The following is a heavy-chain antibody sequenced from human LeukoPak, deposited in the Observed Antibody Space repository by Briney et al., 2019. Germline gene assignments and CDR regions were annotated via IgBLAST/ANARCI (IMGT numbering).Heavy chain of an antibody. CDR3: ARPNRGYGDYLTYFDY. J-gene: IGHJ4*02. CDR2: INPSGVST. V-gene: IGHV1-46*01. Sequence: ATVKVSCKASGYTFTSYYMHWVRQAPGQGLEWMGIINPSGVSTSYAQKFQGRVTMTRDTSTSTVYMELSSLRSEDTAVYYCARPNRGYGDYLTYFDYWGQGTLVAVSS. CDR1: GYTFTSYY. D-gene: IGHD4-17*01.